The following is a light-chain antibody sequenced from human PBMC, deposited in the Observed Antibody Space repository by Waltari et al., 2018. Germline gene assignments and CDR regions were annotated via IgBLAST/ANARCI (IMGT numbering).Light chain of an antibody. V-gene: IGLV2-23*02. Sequence: QSALTQPASVSGSPGQSITISCTGSSSDVGSYNLVSWYQQHPGKAPKLMIYEVTKRPLAVSDRFSGSKSGNTASLTISVLQAEDDADYYCCAYEGSDSWVFGGGTKLTVL. CDR3: CAYEGSDSWV. J-gene: IGLJ3*02. CDR1: SSDVGSYNL. CDR2: EVT.